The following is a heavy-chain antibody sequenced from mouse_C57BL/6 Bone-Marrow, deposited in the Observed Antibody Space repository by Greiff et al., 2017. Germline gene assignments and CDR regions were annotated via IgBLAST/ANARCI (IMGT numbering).Heavy chain of an antibody. Sequence: VQLQQSGPELVRPGVSVKISCKASGYSFTDYNMNWVQQSNGQSLEWIGVINPRYGTTSYNQKFKGKATLTVDQSSSTAYMQLNSLTYADSAVXISARGGVFDYWGQGTTLTVSS. V-gene: IGHV1-39*01. J-gene: IGHJ2*01. CDR3: ARGGVFDY. CDR2: INPRYGTT. CDR1: GYSFTDYN.